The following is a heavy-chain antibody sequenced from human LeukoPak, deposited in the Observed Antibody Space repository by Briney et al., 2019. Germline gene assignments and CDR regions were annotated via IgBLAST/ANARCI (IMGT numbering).Heavy chain of an antibody. CDR3: ARGPSYSSSTFHFDY. Sequence: PGGSLRLSCAASGFTFSSYAMHWVRQAPGKGLEWVSAISGSGGSTYYADSVKGRFTISRDNSKNTLYLQMNSLRAEDTAVYYCARGPSYSSSTFHFDYWGQGTLVTVSS. V-gene: IGHV3-23*01. CDR2: ISGSGGST. D-gene: IGHD6-6*01. CDR1: GFTFSSYA. J-gene: IGHJ4*02.